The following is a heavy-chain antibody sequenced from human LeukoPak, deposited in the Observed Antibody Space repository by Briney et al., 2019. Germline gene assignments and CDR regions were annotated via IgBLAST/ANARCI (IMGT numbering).Heavy chain of an antibody. V-gene: IGHV4-34*01. D-gene: IGHD6-13*01. CDR2: INHSGST. Sequence: PSETLSLTCAVYGGSFSGYYWSWIRQPPGKGLEWIGEINHSGSTNYNPSLKSRVTISVDTSKNQFSLKLSSVTAADTAVYYCARGEMGSSWGTDRWIDPWGQGTLVTVSS. CDR3: ARGEMGSSWGTDRWIDP. CDR1: GGSFSGYY. J-gene: IGHJ5*02.